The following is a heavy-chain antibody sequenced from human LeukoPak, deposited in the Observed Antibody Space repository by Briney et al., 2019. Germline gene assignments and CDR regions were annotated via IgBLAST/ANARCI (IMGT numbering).Heavy chain of an antibody. CDR2: IKQDGTEK. V-gene: IGHV3-7*01. J-gene: IGHJ3*02. Sequence: PGGSLRLSCEASGFTISSDWMTWVRQAPGKGLEWVASIKQDGTEKKYVDSVKGRFTISRDNVKNSLYLQMNSLRAEDKAVYYCARDGTGLDIWGHGTMVTVSS. CDR3: ARDGTGLDI. CDR1: GFTISSDW. D-gene: IGHD3/OR15-3a*01.